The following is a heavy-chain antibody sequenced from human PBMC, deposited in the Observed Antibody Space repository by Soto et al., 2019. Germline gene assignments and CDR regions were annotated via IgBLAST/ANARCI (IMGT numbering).Heavy chain of an antibody. J-gene: IGHJ3*02. CDR2: IYYSGST. CDR1: GGSISSYY. D-gene: IGHD3-22*01. V-gene: IGHV4-59*01. Sequence: PSETLSLTCTVSGGSISSYYWSWIRQPPGKGLDWIGYIYYSGSTNYTPSLKSRVTISLDTSKNQFSLKLSSVTAADTAVYYCARITTGDAFDIWGQGTMVTVSS. CDR3: ARITTGDAFDI.